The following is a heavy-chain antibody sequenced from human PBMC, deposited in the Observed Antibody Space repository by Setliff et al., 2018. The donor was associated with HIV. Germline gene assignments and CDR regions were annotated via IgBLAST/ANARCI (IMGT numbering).Heavy chain of an antibody. D-gene: IGHD6-13*01. CDR3: ARDFPSPDYSSSWAHLYYHYGMDV. J-gene: IGHJ6*02. V-gene: IGHV1-3*01. CDR2: INVGNGNT. CDR1: GYTFSTYA. Sequence: ASVKVSCKPSGYTFSTYAMHWVRQAPGQRLEWMGWINVGNGNTKYSQKFQGRATITRDTSANTAYMEVCSLRSEDTAVYYCARDFPSPDYSSSWAHLYYHYGMDVWGQGTTVTVSS.